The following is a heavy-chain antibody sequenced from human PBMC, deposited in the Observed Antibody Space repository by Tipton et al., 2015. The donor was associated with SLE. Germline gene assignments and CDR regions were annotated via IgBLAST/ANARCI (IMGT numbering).Heavy chain of an antibody. CDR2: IYYSGST. CDR3: ARASTVSTGIYYYYGMDV. V-gene: IGHV4-31*03. CDR1: GDSISSGSHY. Sequence: TLSLTCTVSGDSISSGSHYWNWIRQYPGKGLEWIGYIYYSGSTHYNPSLKSRVTISVDTSKNQFSLKVKSVTAADTAVYYCARASTVSTGIYYYYGMDVWGQGITVTVSS. J-gene: IGHJ6*02. D-gene: IGHD4-17*01.